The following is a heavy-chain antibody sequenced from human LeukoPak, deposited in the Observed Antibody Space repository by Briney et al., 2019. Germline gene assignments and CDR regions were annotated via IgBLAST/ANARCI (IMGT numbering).Heavy chain of an antibody. CDR1: GFTFSSYS. CDR2: ISSSSSYI. J-gene: IGHJ5*02. CDR3: ARDAVGWEPHNWFDP. V-gene: IGHV3-21*01. Sequence: GGSLRLSCAASGFTFSSYSMHWPRQAPGKGVEWVSSISSSSSYIYYADSVKGRFTISRDNAKNSLYLQMNSLRDEDTAVYYCARDAVGWEPHNWFDPWGQGTLVTVSS. D-gene: IGHD1-26*01.